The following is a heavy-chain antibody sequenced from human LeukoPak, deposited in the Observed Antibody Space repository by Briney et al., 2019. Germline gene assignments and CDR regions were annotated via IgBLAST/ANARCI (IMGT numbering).Heavy chain of an antibody. J-gene: IGHJ3*02. CDR2: INPNSDGT. CDR1: GYTFTGYY. Sequence: GASVKVSCKASGYTFTGYYMHWVRQAPGQGLEGMGWINPNSDGTNYAQKFQGRVTMTRDTSISTAYMELSRLRSDDTAVYYCARRFQQQLVLGAFDIWGQGTMVTVSS. CDR3: ARRFQQQLVLGAFDI. D-gene: IGHD6-13*01. V-gene: IGHV1-2*02.